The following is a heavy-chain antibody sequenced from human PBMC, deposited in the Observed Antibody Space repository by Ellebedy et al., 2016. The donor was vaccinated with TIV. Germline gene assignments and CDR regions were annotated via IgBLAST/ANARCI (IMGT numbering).Heavy chain of an antibody. CDR3: ARDAAGNGGKLDY. J-gene: IGHJ4*02. CDR1: GFTFDNFA. V-gene: IGHV3-23*01. D-gene: IGHD4-23*01. CDR2: VTGSGDRT. Sequence: PGGSLRLSCATSGFTFDNFAMRWFRQAPGKGLEWVSAVTGSGDRTFYADSVKGRFTVSRDNSKNTLYLQMNSLRAEDTAVYYCARDAAGNGGKLDYWGQGALVTVSS.